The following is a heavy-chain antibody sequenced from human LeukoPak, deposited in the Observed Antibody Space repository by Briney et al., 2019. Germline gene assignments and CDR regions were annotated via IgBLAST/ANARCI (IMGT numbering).Heavy chain of an antibody. CDR1: GGPISSFH. V-gene: IGHV4-59*01. CDR2: IYYSGST. CDR3: ARAHVYSFGPPFMDV. D-gene: IGHD5-18*01. J-gene: IGHJ6*02. Sequence: PSETLSLTCTVYGGPISSFHWRWIPRPPGKGLEGIGYIYYSGSTNDNLSRKSRATISVDASKNQFSPKLSSVTAADTAVYYCARAHVYSFGPPFMDVWGQGTTVTVSS.